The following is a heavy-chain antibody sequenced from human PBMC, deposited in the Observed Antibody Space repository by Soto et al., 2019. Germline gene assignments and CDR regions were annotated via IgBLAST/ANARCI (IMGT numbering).Heavy chain of an antibody. CDR1: GGSISSSSYY. CDR2: IYYSGST. V-gene: IGHV4-39*01. J-gene: IGHJ4*02. D-gene: IGHD3-22*01. CDR3: ARLFSSGYWPFDY. Sequence: SETLSLTCTVSGGSISSSSYYWGWIRQPPGKGLEWIGSIYYSGSTYYNPSLKSRVTISVDTSKNQFSLKLSSVTAADTAVYYCARLFSSGYWPFDYWGQGTLVTVSS.